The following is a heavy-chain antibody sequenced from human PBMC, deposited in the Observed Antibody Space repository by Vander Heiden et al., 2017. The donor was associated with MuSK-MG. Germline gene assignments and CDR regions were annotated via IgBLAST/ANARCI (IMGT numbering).Heavy chain of an antibody. CDR1: AGTFSSYA. CDR3: ASDRGGTYYYGSGSDY. D-gene: IGHD3-10*01. CDR2: IIPILGIA. J-gene: IGHJ4*02. V-gene: IGHV1-69*04. Sequence: QVQLVQSGAEVKKPGSSVTVSCKASAGTFSSYAIRWVRQDPGQGFEWMGRIIPILGIANYAQKFQGRVTITADKSTSTAYMELSSLRSEDTAVYYCASDRGGTYYYGSGSDYWGQGTLVTVSS.